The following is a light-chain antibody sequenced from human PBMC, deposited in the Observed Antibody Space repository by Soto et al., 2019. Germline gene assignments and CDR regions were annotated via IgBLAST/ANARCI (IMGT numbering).Light chain of an antibody. V-gene: IGKV3-20*01. CDR3: QQFSSYPLT. J-gene: IGKJ4*01. Sequence: EIVLTQSPGTLSLSPGERATLYCRASQSVNSIYLAWYQQKPGQAPRLLIYAASSRATGIPDRFSGGGSGTDFTLTISRLEPEDFAVYYCQQFSSYPLTFGGGTKGDIK. CDR2: AAS. CDR1: QSVNSIY.